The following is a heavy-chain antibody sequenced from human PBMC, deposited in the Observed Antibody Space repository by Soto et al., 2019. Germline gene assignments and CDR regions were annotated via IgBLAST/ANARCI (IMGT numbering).Heavy chain of an antibody. D-gene: IGHD6-13*01. CDR1: GFTFSHYG. Sequence: QVQLVESGGGVVQPGRSLRLSCVASGFTFSHYGMHWVRQAPGRGLEWVAVIWYDGSIKYYGDSVKGRFTISRDNSENTVYLQMNSLRVEDTAVYYCARVPSGSWSHADYWGHGTLVTVSS. V-gene: IGHV3-33*01. CDR3: ARVPSGSWSHADY. CDR2: IWYDGSIK. J-gene: IGHJ4*01.